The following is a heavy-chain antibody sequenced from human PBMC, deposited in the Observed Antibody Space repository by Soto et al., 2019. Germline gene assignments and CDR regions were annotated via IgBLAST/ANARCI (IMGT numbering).Heavy chain of an antibody. Sequence: HPGGSLRLSCAASGFTFSRYHMNWVRQAPGKGLEWVSYISRSSSTIYYADSVKGRFTISRDNGKNSLYLQMSSLRDEDTAVYYCARDQHESSGYFGFFDSWGQGTLVTVSS. CDR1: GFTFSRYH. J-gene: IGHJ4*02. V-gene: IGHV3-48*02. D-gene: IGHD3-22*01. CDR2: ISRSSSTI. CDR3: ARDQHESSGYFGFFDS.